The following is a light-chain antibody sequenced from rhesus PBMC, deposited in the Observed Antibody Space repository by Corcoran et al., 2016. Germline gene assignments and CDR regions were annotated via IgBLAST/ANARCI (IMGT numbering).Light chain of an antibody. CDR3: LQYSSSPFT. J-gene: IGKJ3*01. CDR2: KAT. CDR1: QSISSW. V-gene: IGKV1-22*01. Sequence: DIQMTQSPSSLSASVGDTVTITCRASQSISSWLDWYQQKPGKAPKLLIYKATSLPSGVPSRFSGSGSGTDFTLTISRLQPEDFATYYCLQYSSSPFTFGPGTKLDIK.